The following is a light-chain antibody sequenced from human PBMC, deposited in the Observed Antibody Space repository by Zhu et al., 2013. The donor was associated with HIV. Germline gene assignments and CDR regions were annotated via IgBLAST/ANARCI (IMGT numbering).Light chain of an antibody. V-gene: IGKV1-5*03. CDR1: QSVSTW. J-gene: IGKJ2*01. CDR3: HQYSTYPYT. CDR2: KAS. Sequence: DTQMTQSPSTLSASVGDRVTMTCRASQSVSTWVAWYQHKPGKAPKLLIYKASSLQSGVPSRFSGSGSGTQFTLTISSLQPDDFVTYYCHQYSTYPYTFGPGDQAGDQT.